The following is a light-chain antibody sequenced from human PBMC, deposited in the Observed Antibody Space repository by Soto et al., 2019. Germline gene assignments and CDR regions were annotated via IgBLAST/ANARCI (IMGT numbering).Light chain of an antibody. CDR1: SSNIGSNY. Sequence: QSALTQPPSASGTPGQRVTISCSGSSSNIGSNYVYWYQQLPGTAPKLLIYRNNQRPSGVPDRFSGSQSGTSGSLAISGLRSEDEADYYCAAWDDSLSGGVFGTGTKVTVL. CDR3: AAWDDSLSGGV. CDR2: RNN. J-gene: IGLJ1*01. V-gene: IGLV1-47*01.